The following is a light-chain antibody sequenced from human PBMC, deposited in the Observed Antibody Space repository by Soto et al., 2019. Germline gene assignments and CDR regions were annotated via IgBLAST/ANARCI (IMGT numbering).Light chain of an antibody. V-gene: IGKV3-20*01. CDR2: GAS. J-gene: IGKJ5*01. Sequence: ENVLTQSPGTLSLSPGERATLSCRASQTVSSTYLAWYQQKPGQAPRLLIYGASSRATGIPDRFSGTVSGTDFTLTISRLEPEDFAVYSCQQYGSSPITVGQGTRLEIK. CDR1: QTVSSTY. CDR3: QQYGSSPIT.